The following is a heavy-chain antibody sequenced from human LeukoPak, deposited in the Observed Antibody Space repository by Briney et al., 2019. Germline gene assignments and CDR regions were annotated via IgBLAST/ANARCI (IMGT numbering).Heavy chain of an antibody. V-gene: IGHV3-48*04. D-gene: IGHD3-16*01. CDR2: ISVSSRNVI. CDR3: ARDFGPRLYAFDV. CDR1: GFTFSSYS. J-gene: IGHJ3*01. Sequence: GGSLRLSCAASGFTFSSYSMNWVRQAAGKGLGWLSYISVSSRNVIDYADSVKGRFTISRDDAKNSLYLQMNSLRAEDTAVYFCARDFGPRLYAFDVWGQGTMITVSS.